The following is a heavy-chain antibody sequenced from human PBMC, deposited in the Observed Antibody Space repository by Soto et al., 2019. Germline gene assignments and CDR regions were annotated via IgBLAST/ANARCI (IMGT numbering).Heavy chain of an antibody. D-gene: IGHD6-25*01. V-gene: IGHV5-51*01. CDR3: ARHLSIGPGYSSVVYGMDV. J-gene: IGHJ6*02. CDR1: GYSFTSYW. CDR2: IYPGDSDT. Sequence: GESLKISCKGSGYSFTSYWIGWVRQMPGKGLEWMGIIYPGDSDTRYSPSFQGQVTISADKSISTAYLQWSSRKASDTAMYYCARHLSIGPGYSSVVYGMDVWGQGTTVTVSS.